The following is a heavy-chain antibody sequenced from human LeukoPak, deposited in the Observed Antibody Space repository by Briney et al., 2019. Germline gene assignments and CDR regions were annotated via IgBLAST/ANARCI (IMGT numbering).Heavy chain of an antibody. J-gene: IGHJ4*02. V-gene: IGHV3-66*01. CDR1: GFTVSSNY. D-gene: IGHD6-19*01. CDR2: MYSGGST. CDR3: ARAITWVAVAGPGDN. Sequence: RGSLRLSCAVSGFTVSSNYMSWVRQAPGKGLGWVSVMYSGGSTNYADSVKGRFTISRDNSKNTLYLQMNSLRAEDTAVYYCARAITWVAVAGPGDNWGQGTLVTVSS.